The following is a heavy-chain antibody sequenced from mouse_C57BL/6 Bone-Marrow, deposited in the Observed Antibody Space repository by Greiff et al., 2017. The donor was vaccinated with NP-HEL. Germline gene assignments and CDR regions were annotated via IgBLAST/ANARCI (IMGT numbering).Heavy chain of an antibody. CDR3: ARRGLRGAMDY. D-gene: IGHD2-4*01. V-gene: IGHV1-66*01. Sequence: QVQLQQSGPELVKPGASVKISCKASGYSFTSYYIHWVKQRPGQGLEWIGWIYPGSGNTKYNEKFKGKATLTADTSSSTAYMQLSSLTSEDSAVYYCARRGLRGAMDYWGQGTSVTVSS. CDR2: IYPGSGNT. CDR1: GYSFTSYY. J-gene: IGHJ4*01.